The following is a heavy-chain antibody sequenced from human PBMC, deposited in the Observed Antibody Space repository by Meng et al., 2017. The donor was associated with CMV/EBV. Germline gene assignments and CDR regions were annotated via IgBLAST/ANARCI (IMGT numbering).Heavy chain of an antibody. D-gene: IGHD5-24*01. CDR2: IKQDGSEK. Sequence: GESLKISCAASGFTFSSYWMSWVRQAPGKGLEWVANIKQDGSEKYYVDSVKGRFTISRDNAKNSLYLQMNSLRAEDTAAYYCARWGRWLQFFDYWGQGTLVTVSS. CDR3: ARWGRWLQFFDY. V-gene: IGHV3-7*01. CDR1: GFTFSSYW. J-gene: IGHJ4*02.